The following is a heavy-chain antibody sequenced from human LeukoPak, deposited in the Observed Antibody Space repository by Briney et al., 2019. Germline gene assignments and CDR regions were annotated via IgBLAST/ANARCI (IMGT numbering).Heavy chain of an antibody. D-gene: IGHD6-13*01. CDR2: INPSSSAV. J-gene: IGHJ4*02. V-gene: IGHV3-48*02. Sequence: PGGSLRLSCAASGFTFSSYSMNWVRQAPGKGLEWVSYINPSSSAVYYADSVKGRFTISRDNAKNSLYLQMSSLRDEDTAVYYCARAAYSSSPDYWGQGTLVTVSS. CDR1: GFTFSSYS. CDR3: ARAAYSSSPDY.